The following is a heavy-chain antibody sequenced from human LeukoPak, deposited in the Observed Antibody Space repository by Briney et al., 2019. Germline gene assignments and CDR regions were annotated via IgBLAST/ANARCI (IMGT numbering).Heavy chain of an antibody. D-gene: IGHD7-27*01. V-gene: IGHV3-21*04. CDR3: AKDLGIGYFDL. J-gene: IGHJ2*01. CDR2: ITSSSSYI. CDR1: GFTFSNYG. Sequence: GGSLRLSCAASGFTFSNYGMNWVRQTPGKGLEWVSSITSSSSYIYYADSVKGRFTISRDDAKNSLYLQMNSLRAEDTAVYYCAKDLGIGYFDLWGRGTLVTVSS.